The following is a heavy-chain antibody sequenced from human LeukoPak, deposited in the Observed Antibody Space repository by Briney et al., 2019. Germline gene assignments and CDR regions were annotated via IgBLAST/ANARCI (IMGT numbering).Heavy chain of an antibody. Sequence: VASVKVSCKASGYTFTGYSVHWVRQAPGQGLEWMGRINPNSGATDYAQKFQGRVTMTRDTSISTVYMELNRLRSDDTAVYYCARDLERCSSTSCYFDYWGQGTLVTVSS. CDR1: GYTFTGYS. CDR2: INPNSGAT. CDR3: ARDLERCSSTSCYFDY. J-gene: IGHJ4*02. V-gene: IGHV1-2*06. D-gene: IGHD2-2*01.